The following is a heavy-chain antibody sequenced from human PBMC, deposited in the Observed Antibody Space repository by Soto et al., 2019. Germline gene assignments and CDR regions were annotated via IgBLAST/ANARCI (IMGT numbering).Heavy chain of an antibody. J-gene: IGHJ4*02. D-gene: IGHD1-7*01. Sequence: SETLSLTCTVSGGSITSGGYSWTWIRQSPGKGLEWIGYTYQSGSAYYNPSLKSRVTISVDRSKNQFSLKLSSVTAADTAVYYCARQRSERLGITGTIDYWGQGTLVTVSS. CDR2: TYQSGSA. CDR3: ARQRSERLGITGTIDY. CDR1: GGSITSGGYS. V-gene: IGHV4-30-2*06.